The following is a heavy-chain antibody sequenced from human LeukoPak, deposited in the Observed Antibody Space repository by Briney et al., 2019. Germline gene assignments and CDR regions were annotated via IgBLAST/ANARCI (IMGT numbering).Heavy chain of an antibody. Sequence: GGSLRLSCAASGFTFKNFGMHWVRQAPGKGLEWVAFIRYDGTNTYYAESVKGRFTISRDNSKNTLHLQMKSLRAEDTAVYYCAREARFLEWLSKGDYWGQGTLVTVSS. CDR2: IRYDGTNT. J-gene: IGHJ4*02. V-gene: IGHV3-30*02. CDR3: AREARFLEWLSKGDY. D-gene: IGHD3-3*01. CDR1: GFTFKNFG.